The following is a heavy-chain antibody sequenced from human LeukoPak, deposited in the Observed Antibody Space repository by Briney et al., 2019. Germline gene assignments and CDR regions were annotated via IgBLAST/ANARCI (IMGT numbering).Heavy chain of an antibody. CDR2: INKDGGEK. CDR3: AKDLAVAGTFDY. V-gene: IGHV3-7*03. CDR1: GFTFSSYW. D-gene: IGHD6-19*01. Sequence: PGGSLRLSCAASGFTFSSYWMSWVRQAPGKGLEWVANINKDGGEKYYVDSVKGRFTISRDNSKNTLYLQMNSLKAEDTAVYYCAKDLAVAGTFDYWGQGTLVTVSS. J-gene: IGHJ4*02.